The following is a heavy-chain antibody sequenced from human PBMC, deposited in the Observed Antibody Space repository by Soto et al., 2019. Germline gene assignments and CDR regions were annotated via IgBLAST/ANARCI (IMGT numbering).Heavy chain of an antibody. D-gene: IGHD1-26*01. CDR1: GYSFTSHW. CDR2: IYPGDSDT. CDR3: ARLRSGREGATIEDGNWFDP. J-gene: IGHJ5*02. V-gene: IGHV5-51*01. Sequence: GESLKISCKGSGYSFTSHWIGWVRQMPGKGLEWMGIIYPGDSDTRYSPSFQGQVTISADKSISTAYLQWSSLKASDTAMYYCARLRSGREGATIEDGNWFDPWGQGTLVTVSS.